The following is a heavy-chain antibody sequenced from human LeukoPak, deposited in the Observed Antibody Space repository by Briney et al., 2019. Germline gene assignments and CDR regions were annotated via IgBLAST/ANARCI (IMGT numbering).Heavy chain of an antibody. J-gene: IGHJ3*02. D-gene: IGHD5-24*01. Sequence: ASVKVSCKASGGTFSSYAINWVRQAPGQGLEWMGGIIPIFGTTNYAQKFQGRVTITADASTSTAYMELNSLRSDDTAVYYCARDYDGYNAFDIWGQGTVVTVSS. CDR1: GGTFSSYA. V-gene: IGHV1-69*13. CDR3: ARDYDGYNAFDI. CDR2: IIPIFGTT.